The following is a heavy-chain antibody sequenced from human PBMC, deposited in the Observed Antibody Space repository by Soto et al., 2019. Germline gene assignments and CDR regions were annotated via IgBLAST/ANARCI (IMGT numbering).Heavy chain of an antibody. Sequence: QVQLQESGPGLVKPSQTLSLTCTVSGGSISSGGYYWSWIRQHPGKGLEWIGYIYYSGSTSCNPSLKSRATVSVDTSKNQFSPKLSSVTAPETTVHYCARGVLHCGQGTLVTVSS. CDR3: ARGVLH. V-gene: IGHV4-31*03. J-gene: IGHJ4*02. D-gene: IGHD2-15*01. CDR1: GGSISSGGYY. CDR2: IYYSGST.